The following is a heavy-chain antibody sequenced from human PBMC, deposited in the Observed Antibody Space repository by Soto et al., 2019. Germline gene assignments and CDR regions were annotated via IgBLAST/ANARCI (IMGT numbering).Heavy chain of an antibody. CDR1: GGSFSGYY. Sequence: SETLSLTCAVYGGSFSGYYWSWIRQPPGKGLEWIGEINHSGSTNYNPSLKSRVTISVDTSKNQFSLKLSSVTAADTAVYYCARDRPHSSSWYALPSYFDYWGQGTLVTVSS. CDR3: ARDRPHSSSWYALPSYFDY. J-gene: IGHJ4*02. D-gene: IGHD6-13*01. CDR2: INHSGST. V-gene: IGHV4-34*01.